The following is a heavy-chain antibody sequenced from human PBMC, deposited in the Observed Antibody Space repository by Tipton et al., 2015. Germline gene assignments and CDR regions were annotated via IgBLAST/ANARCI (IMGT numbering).Heavy chain of an antibody. J-gene: IGHJ4*02. CDR2: IYYTGTT. CDR3: ACQDYDSLTRDYQTVDY. V-gene: IGHV4-39*07. CDR1: GDSISSGRYY. Sequence: TLSLTCSVSGDSISSGRYYWGWIRQSPEKGLEWIGSIYYTGTTHYNPSLKGRVTMSRDTSKNQFSLKLTSVTAADTAVYYCACQDYDSLTRDYQTVDYWGQGTLVTVSS. D-gene: IGHD3-9*01.